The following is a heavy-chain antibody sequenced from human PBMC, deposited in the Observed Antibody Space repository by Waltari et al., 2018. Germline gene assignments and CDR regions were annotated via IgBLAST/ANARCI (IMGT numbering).Heavy chain of an antibody. V-gene: IGHV3-23*01. J-gene: IGHJ4*02. D-gene: IGHD1-26*01. CDR2: IGGGGSTT. Sequence: EVQLLESGGDLVQPGGSLRLSCAAPGFTFSNYAMTWVRQAPGKGLEWVSVIGGGGSTTYYADSVKGRFTISRDNSKNTLYLQMNRLRVEDTAVYYCAKKLGVSSWYYFDYWGQGTLVTVSS. CDR1: GFTFSNYA. CDR3: AKKLGVSSWYYFDY.